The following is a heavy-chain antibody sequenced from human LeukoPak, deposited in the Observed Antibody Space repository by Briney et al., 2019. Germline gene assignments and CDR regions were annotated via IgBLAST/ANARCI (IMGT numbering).Heavy chain of an antibody. CDR3: AKDFRIGYSAHFDY. CDR1: GFTFSSYS. D-gene: IGHD2-21*01. CDR2: IYENGGTT. J-gene: IGHJ4*02. Sequence: GGSLRLSCAASGFTFSSYSMNWVRQAPEKGLEFVSGIYENGGTTYYADSVKGRFSISRDNSKNTLYLQMDSLRGEDTAVYYCAKDFRIGYSAHFDYWGQGALVTVSS. V-gene: IGHV3-23*01.